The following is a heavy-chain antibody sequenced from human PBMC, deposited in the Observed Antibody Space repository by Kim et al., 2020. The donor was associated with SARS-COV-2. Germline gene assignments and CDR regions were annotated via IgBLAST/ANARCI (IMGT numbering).Heavy chain of an antibody. V-gene: IGHV4-4*07. Sequence: SETLSLTCTVSGGSISSYYWSWIRQPAGKGLEWIGRIYTSGSTNYNPSLKSRVTMSVDTSKNQFSLKLSSVTAADTAVYYCARDRSYYDSSGYYSDLLAFEIWGQGTIVTVSS. CDR2: IYTSGST. D-gene: IGHD3-22*01. J-gene: IGHJ3*02. CDR3: ARDRSYYDSSGYYSDLLAFEI. CDR1: GGSISSYY.